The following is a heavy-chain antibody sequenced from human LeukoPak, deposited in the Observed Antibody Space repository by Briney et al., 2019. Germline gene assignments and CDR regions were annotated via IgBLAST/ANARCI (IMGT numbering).Heavy chain of an antibody. CDR3: AKDPSRISDYTFDY. Sequence: PGGSLRLSCAASGFTFSSYGMHWVRQAPGKGLEWVAFIRYDGSNKYYADSVKGRFTISRDNSKNTLYLQMNSLRAEDTAVYYCAKDPSRISDYTFDYWGQGTLVTVSS. J-gene: IGHJ4*02. D-gene: IGHD4-11*01. CDR1: GFTFSSYG. CDR2: IRYDGSNK. V-gene: IGHV3-30*02.